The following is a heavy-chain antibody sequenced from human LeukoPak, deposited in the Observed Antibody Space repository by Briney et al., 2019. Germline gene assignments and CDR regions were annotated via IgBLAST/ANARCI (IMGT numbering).Heavy chain of an antibody. V-gene: IGHV6-1*01. J-gene: IGHJ4*02. Sequence: SQALSLTCAISGDSVSSTNTAWNWIRQSPSRGLEWLGRTYYRSKWYTDYAVSVNSRITINPDTSKNQFSLQLNPLTPEDTAVYYCARGWGFDFWGQGTLVTVSS. CDR1: GDSVSSTNTA. D-gene: IGHD7-27*01. CDR2: TYYRSKWYT. CDR3: ARGWGFDF.